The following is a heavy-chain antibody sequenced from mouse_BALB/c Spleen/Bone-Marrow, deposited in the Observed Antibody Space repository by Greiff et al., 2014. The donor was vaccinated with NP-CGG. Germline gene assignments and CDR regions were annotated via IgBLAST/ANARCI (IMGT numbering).Heavy chain of an antibody. CDR2: ISSGSSTI. CDR1: GFTFSSFG. V-gene: IGHV5-17*02. Sequence: EVQLVESGGGLVQPGGSRKPSCAASGFTFSSFGMHWVRQAPEKGLEWVAYISSGSSTIYYADTVKGRFTISRDNPNNTLFLQMPSLRFEDPAMYYCARDVPLYDVGYFDYWGQGTTLTVSS. D-gene: IGHD2-14*01. J-gene: IGHJ2*01. CDR3: ARDVPLYDVGYFDY.